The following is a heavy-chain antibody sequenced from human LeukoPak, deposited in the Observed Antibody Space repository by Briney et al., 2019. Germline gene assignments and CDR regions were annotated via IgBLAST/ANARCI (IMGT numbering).Heavy chain of an antibody. CDR3: ARVSIAAAATREDY. V-gene: IGHV1-8*01. J-gene: IGHJ4*02. CDR1: GYTFTSYD. CDR2: MNPNSGNT. Sequence: GASVKVSCKASGYTFTSYDINWVRQATGQGLEWMGWMNPNSGNTGYAQKFQGRVTMTRNTSISTAYMELSSLRSEDTAVYYCARVSIAAAATREDYWGQGTLVTVSS. D-gene: IGHD6-13*01.